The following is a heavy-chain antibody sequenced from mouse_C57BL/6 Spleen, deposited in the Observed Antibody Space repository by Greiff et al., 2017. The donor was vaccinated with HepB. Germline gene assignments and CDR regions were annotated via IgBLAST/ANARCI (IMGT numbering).Heavy chain of an antibody. V-gene: IGHV1-26*01. CDR3: ARGIYYYGSSYGFAY. CDR2: INPNNGGT. Sequence: EVKLQQSGPELVKPGASVKISCKASGYTFTDYYMNWVKQSHGKSLEWIGDINPNNGGTSYNQKFKGKATLTVDKSSSTAYMELRSLTSEDSAVYYCARGIYYYGSSYGFAYWGQGTLVTVSA. J-gene: IGHJ3*01. D-gene: IGHD1-1*01. CDR1: GYTFTDYY.